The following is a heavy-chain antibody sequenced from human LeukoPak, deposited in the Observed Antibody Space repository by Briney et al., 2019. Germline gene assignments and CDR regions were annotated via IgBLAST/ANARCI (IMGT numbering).Heavy chain of an antibody. CDR3: ARDRHQYVDWFAP. D-gene: IGHD2-8*01. CDR2: INSDGSST. V-gene: IGHV3-74*01. J-gene: IGHJ5*02. CDR1: GFTFSSYW. Sequence: GGSLRLSCAASGFTFSSYWMNWVRQAPGKGLEWVSRINSDGSSTIYADSVKGRFTISRDKDKNKLYIEMNRLRAEDTAVYYCARDRHQYVDWFAPWGQATLVTVSS.